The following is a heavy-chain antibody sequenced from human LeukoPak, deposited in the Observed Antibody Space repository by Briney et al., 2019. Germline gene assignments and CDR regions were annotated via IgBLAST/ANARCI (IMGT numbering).Heavy chain of an antibody. CDR3: ARDHLVVPGGYEDHYYGMDV. Sequence: ASVKVSCKASGYTFTAYYMHWVRQAPGQGLEWMGWINPNSGGTNYAQKAQGRVTMTRDKYISTANMELSRLRSDDTAVYYCARDHLVVPGGYEDHYYGMDVWGQGTTVTVSS. D-gene: IGHD2-2*01. J-gene: IGHJ6*02. CDR2: INPNSGGT. CDR1: GYTFTAYY. V-gene: IGHV1-2*02.